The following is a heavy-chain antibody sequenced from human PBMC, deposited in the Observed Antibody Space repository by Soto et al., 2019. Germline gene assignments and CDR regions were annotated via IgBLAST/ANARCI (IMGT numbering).Heavy chain of an antibody. CDR2: INAGNGNT. D-gene: IGHD3-22*01. Sequence: ASVKVSCKASGYTLTRCSIRWVRQAPGQRLEWMGWINAGNGNTEFSQKFQGRVTITRDTSASTAYMELRGLRSEDTAVYYCAILGTYYFDNSDNYFDFWGQGTLVTVSS. CDR1: GYTLTRCS. J-gene: IGHJ4*02. CDR3: AILGTYYFDNSDNYFDF. V-gene: IGHV1-3*01.